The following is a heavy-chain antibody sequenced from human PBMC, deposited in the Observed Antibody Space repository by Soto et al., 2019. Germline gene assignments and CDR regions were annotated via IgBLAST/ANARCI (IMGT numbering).Heavy chain of an antibody. Sequence: SETLSLTCTVSGGSTSGFYWTWIRQPPGKGLEWIGYISYSGNTNYSPSLKSRATISVDTSKRLLSLKLTSVTTADAAVYFCARAPMVISRSYFDNWGQGTPVTVPQ. J-gene: IGHJ4*02. CDR2: ISYSGNT. CDR3: ARAPMVISRSYFDN. V-gene: IGHV4-59*12. CDR1: GGSTSGFY. D-gene: IGHD2-8*01.